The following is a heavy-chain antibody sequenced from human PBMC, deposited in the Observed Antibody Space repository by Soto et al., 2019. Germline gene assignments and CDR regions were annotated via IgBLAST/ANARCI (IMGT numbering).Heavy chain of an antibody. CDR1: GFTVSRNF. CDR2: IHSGGST. J-gene: IGHJ4*02. V-gene: IGHV3-66*01. D-gene: IGHD3-22*01. CDR3: ARGGPRSSGYDPFDY. Sequence: GGSLRLSCAAPGFTVSRNFMNWDRQAPGKGLEWVSVIHSGGSTYYADSVKGRFTISRDNSKNTLYLQMNSLRAEDTAVYYCARGGPRSSGYDPFDYWGQGTLVTVSS.